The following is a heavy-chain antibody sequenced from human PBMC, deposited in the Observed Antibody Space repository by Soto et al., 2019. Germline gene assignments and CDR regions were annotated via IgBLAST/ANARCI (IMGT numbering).Heavy chain of an antibody. CDR3: ARGITSGDV. CDR1: GFSFGSYI. Sequence: EVQLVQSGGGLVKPGESLRLSCAASGFSFGSYIMNWVRQAPGKGLEWVSSITTSGGSRYYADSVRGRFTISRDNAKNSLYLEMNSLRGDDTAVYYCARGITSGDVWGQGTTVTVSS. D-gene: IGHD2-2*01. J-gene: IGHJ6*02. CDR2: ITTSGGSR. V-gene: IGHV3-21*02.